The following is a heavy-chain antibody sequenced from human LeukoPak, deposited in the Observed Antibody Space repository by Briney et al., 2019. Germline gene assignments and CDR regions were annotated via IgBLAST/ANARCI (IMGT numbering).Heavy chain of an antibody. V-gene: IGHV3-30*03. CDR2: ISYDGSNK. J-gene: IGHJ3*02. Sequence: PGRSLRLSCAVSGFTFSSYGMRWVRQARGKGVEWVAVISYDGSNKYYAASVKGRFTISRDNSKNTLYLQMSSLRTEDTAMYYCASEGIAAAADIWGQGTMVTVSS. CDR3: ASEGIAAAADI. CDR1: GFTFSSYG. D-gene: IGHD6-13*01.